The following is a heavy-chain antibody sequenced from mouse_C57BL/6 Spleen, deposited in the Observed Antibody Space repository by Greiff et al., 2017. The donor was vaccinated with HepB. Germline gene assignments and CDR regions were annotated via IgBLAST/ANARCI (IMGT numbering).Heavy chain of an antibody. D-gene: IGHD1-1*01. Sequence: EVHLVESGAELVRPGSSVKMSCKTSGYTFTSYGINWVKQRPGQGLEWIGYIYIGNGYTEYNEKFKGKATLTSDTSSSTAYMQLSSLTSEDSAIYFCARDLVNYYGSSSGYWYFDVWGTGTTVTVSS. V-gene: IGHV1-58*01. J-gene: IGHJ1*03. CDR1: GYTFTSYG. CDR2: IYIGNGYT. CDR3: ARDLVNYYGSSSGYWYFDV.